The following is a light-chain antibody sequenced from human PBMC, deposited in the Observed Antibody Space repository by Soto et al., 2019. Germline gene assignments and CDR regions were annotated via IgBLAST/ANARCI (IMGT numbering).Light chain of an antibody. CDR1: QSVSSY. J-gene: IGKJ2*01. Sequence: EIVLTQSPATLSLSPGERATLSCRASQSVSSYLAWYQQKPGQAPRLLIYDASNRATGIPARFRGSGSGTDFTLTISSLEPEAFAVYYCQQRSNCPPYTFGQGTKLESK. V-gene: IGKV3-11*01. CDR3: QQRSNCPPYT. CDR2: DAS.